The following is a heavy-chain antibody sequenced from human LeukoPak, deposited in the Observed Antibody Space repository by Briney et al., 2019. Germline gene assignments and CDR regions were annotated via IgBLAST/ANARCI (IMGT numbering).Heavy chain of an antibody. CDR1: GFTFSASG. V-gene: IGHV3-30*02. CDR2: IRYDGRNK. Sequence: PGGSLRLSCAGSGFTFSASGMHWVRQAPGKGLEWVAFIRYDGRNKYYADSVKGRFTISRDSAKNALYLQMNSLRAEDTAVYYCARVASGSSYRPFDCWGQGTLVTVSS. J-gene: IGHJ4*02. D-gene: IGHD3-10*01. CDR3: ARVASGSSYRPFDC.